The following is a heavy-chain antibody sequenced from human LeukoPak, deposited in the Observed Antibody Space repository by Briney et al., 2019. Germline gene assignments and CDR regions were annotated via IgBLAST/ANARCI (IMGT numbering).Heavy chain of an antibody. CDR3: ARDSTFVLWFGEY. CDR2: INPNSGGT. V-gene: IGHV1-2*02. D-gene: IGHD3-10*01. J-gene: IGHJ4*02. CDR1: GYIVTDYY. Sequence: ASVKVSCKASGYIVTDYYIHWVRQAPGQGLEWMGWINPNSGGTNYAQKFQGRVTMTRDTSISTVYMELTRLRSDDTAVYYCARDSTFVLWFGEYWGQGTLVTVSS.